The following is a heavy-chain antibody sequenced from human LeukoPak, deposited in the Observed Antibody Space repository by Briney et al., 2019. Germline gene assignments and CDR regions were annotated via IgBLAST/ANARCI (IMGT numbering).Heavy chain of an antibody. D-gene: IGHD5-18*01. J-gene: IGHJ4*02. CDR2: IYYSGST. V-gene: IGHV4-38-2*02. CDR3: ARSVDTRYFDY. Sequence: SETLSLTCTVSGYSISSGYYWGWIRQPPGKGLEWIGSIYYSGSTYYNPSLKSRVTISVDTSKNQFSLKLSSVTAADTAVYYCARSVDTRYFDYWGQGTLVTVSS. CDR1: GYSISSGYY.